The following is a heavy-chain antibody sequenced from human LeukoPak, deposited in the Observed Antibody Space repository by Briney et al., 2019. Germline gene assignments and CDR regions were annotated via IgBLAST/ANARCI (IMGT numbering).Heavy chain of an antibody. CDR3: AREPADNWFDP. D-gene: IGHD2-2*01. CDR1: GGSISSYY. V-gene: IGHV4-59*01. Sequence: SETLSLTCTVSGGSISSYYWSWIRQPPGKGLEGIGYIYYSGSTNYNPSLKSRITISVDTSKNQFSLKLSSVTAADTAVYYCAREPADNWFDPWGQGTLVTVSS. J-gene: IGHJ5*02. CDR2: IYYSGST.